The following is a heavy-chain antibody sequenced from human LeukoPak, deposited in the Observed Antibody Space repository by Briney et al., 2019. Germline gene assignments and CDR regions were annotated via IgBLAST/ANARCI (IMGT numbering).Heavy chain of an antibody. CDR3: ARDPFCSGGSCYQLTPYGMDV. CDR1: GYTLTELS. D-gene: IGHD2-15*01. J-gene: IGHJ6*02. V-gene: IGHV1-24*01. Sequence: ASVKVSCKVSGYTLTELSMHWVRQAPGKGLEWMGGFDPEDGETIYAQKFQGRVAMTEDTSTDTAYMELSSLRSEDTAVYYCARDPFCSGGSCYQLTPYGMDVWGQGTTVTVSS. CDR2: FDPEDGET.